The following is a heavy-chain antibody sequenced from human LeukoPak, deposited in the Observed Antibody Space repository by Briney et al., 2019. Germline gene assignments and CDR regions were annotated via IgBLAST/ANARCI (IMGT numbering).Heavy chain of an antibody. J-gene: IGHJ3*02. CDR1: GYTFTSYG. D-gene: IGHD6-6*01. V-gene: IGHV1-18*01. CDR2: ISAYNGNT. CDR3: ARDSSSSYHDAFDI. Sequence: VASVKVSCKASGYTFTSYGISWVRQAPGQGLEWMGWISAYNGNTNYAQKLQGRVTMTTDTSTSTAYMELRSLRSDDTAVYYCARDSSSSYHDAFDIWGQGTMVTVSS.